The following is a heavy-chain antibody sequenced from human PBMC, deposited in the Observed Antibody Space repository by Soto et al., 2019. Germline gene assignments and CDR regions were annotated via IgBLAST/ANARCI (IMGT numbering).Heavy chain of an antibody. CDR1: GYTFTSYD. J-gene: IGHJ4*02. V-gene: IGHV1-8*01. CDR2: MNPNSGNT. D-gene: IGHD6-19*01. CDR3: ASSGSGWYLY. Sequence: QVQLVQSGAEVKKPGASVKVSCKASGYTFTSYDINWVRQATGQGLEWMGWMNPNSGNTGYAQKFQGRVTMPXKTSISTAYIELRSLRSEDTAVYYCASSGSGWYLYWGQGTLVTVSS.